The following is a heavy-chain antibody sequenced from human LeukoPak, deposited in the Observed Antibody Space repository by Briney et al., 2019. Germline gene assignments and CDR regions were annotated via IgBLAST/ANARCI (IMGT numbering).Heavy chain of an antibody. CDR2: ISHTGYNT. D-gene: IGHD1-1*01. CDR1: GFTFPKYA. V-gene: IGHV3-23*01. Sequence: GGSLSLYCAASGFTFPKYAMAWVRPAPGKGLEWVSAISHTGYNTYYTDAVKGRFAIYRDKSANTLYLHMYSPGADDTAVYSCTKIMEPELLAYYYGMDVWSEASTVSVSS. CDR3: TKIMEPELLAYYYGMDV. J-gene: IGHJ6*04.